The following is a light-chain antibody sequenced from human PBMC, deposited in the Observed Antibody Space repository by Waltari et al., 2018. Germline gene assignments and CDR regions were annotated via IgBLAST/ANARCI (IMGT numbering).Light chain of an antibody. J-gene: IGKJ3*01. V-gene: IGKV1-33*01. Sequence: IQMTQSPSSLSASVGDRVTITCQASQDISNYLNWYQQRPGKAPKLLISDASILQTGVPSRFSGSQSGTHFTLTISSLQPEDIATYYCQRYDNLPVFAFGPGTKVDVK. CDR3: QRYDNLPVFA. CDR2: DAS. CDR1: QDISNY.